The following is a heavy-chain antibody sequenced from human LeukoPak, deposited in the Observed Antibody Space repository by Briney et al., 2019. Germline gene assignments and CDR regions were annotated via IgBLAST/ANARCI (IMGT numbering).Heavy chain of an antibody. CDR3: ARGVIGIAAAGIPTDY. Sequence: SVKVSCKASGGTFSSYAISWVRQAPGQGLEWMGGIIPILGIANYAQKFQGRVTITADKSTSTAYMELSSLRSEDTAVYYCARGVIGIAAAGIPTDYWGQGTLVTVSS. CDR2: IIPILGIA. D-gene: IGHD6-13*01. J-gene: IGHJ4*02. CDR1: GGTFSSYA. V-gene: IGHV1-69*10.